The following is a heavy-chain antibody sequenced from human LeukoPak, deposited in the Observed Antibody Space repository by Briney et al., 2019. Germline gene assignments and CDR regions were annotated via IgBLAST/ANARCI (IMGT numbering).Heavy chain of an antibody. CDR1: GGSVSSGSYY. J-gene: IGHJ5*02. D-gene: IGHD6-13*01. Sequence: PSETLSLTCTVSGGSVSSGSYYWSWIRQPSGKGLEWIGYIYYSGSTTYNPSLMGRVTISVDTSKNQFSLRLSSVTAADTAVYYCARDQYSSSWYWFDPWGQGTLVTVSS. CDR3: ARDQYSSSWYWFDP. V-gene: IGHV4-61*01. CDR2: IYYSGST.